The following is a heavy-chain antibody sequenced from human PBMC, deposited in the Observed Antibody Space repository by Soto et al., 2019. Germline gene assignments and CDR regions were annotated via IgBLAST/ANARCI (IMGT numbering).Heavy chain of an antibody. D-gene: IGHD3-3*01. Sequence: ASVKVSCKASGYTFTSYDINWVRQATGQGLEWMGWMNPNSGNTGYAQKFQGRVTMTRNTSISTAYMELSSLRSEDTAVYYCSIARAGDYDFWSGYSYYYYMDVWGKGTTVTVSS. CDR2: MNPNSGNT. J-gene: IGHJ6*03. V-gene: IGHV1-8*01. CDR3: SIARAGDYDFWSGYSYYYYMDV. CDR1: GYTFTSYD.